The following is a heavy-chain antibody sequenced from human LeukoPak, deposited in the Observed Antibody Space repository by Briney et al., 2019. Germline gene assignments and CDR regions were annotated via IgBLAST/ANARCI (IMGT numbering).Heavy chain of an antibody. CDR1: GYTFTRYA. D-gene: IGHD4-23*01. CDR3: ASYGGNHVPGYFDY. CDR2: INAGNGNT. J-gene: IGHJ4*02. Sequence: GPSVKVSCKASGYTFTRYAMHWVRQAPGQRLEWRGWINAGNGNTKYSQKFQGRVTITRGTSASTAYMELSSLRSEDTAVYYCASYGGNHVPGYFDYWGQGTLVTVSS. V-gene: IGHV1-3*01.